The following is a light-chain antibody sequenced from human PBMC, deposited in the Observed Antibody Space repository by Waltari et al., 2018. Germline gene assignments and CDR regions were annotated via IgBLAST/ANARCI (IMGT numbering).Light chain of an antibody. Sequence: SYELTQPPSVSVSPGQTARITCSGDALQKKYAYWYQQKSGQTPVLVIYEDKKRPSGIPERVSGSSSGTVATLTISGAQVEDEADYFCYSTDNNGRGVFGGGTKLTVL. CDR3: YSTDNNGRGV. CDR1: ALQKKY. J-gene: IGLJ2*01. CDR2: EDK. V-gene: IGLV3-10*01.